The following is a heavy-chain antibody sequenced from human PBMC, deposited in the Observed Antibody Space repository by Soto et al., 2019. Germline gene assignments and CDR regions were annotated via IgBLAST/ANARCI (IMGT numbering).Heavy chain of an antibody. J-gene: IGHJ5*02. CDR1: GRSFSDYY. CDR2: INHTGST. CDR3: ARGRSTPVLPADPNWFDP. V-gene: IGHV4-34*01. Sequence: QVQLLPWGAGLLKPSETLSLTCAVYGRSFSDYYWSWIRQPPGKGLEWIGQINHTGSTNYSPSLSSRVTISVDTSKNQFSLKLSSVTAADTAVYYCARGRSTPVLPADPNWFDPSGQGTLVTVSS. D-gene: IGHD2-2*01.